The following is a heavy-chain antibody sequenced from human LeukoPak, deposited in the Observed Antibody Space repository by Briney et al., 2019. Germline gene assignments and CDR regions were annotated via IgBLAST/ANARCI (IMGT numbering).Heavy chain of an antibody. J-gene: IGHJ5*02. CDR1: GFSFSAYW. CDR2: IQQDGSVK. V-gene: IGHV3-7*01. Sequence: GGSLRLSCAASGFSFSAYWMSWVRQTPEKGLEFVANIQQDGSVKNYMDSLKGRSTISRDNARESLYLEINSLRADDTAVYYCARDPDSSASDLWGQGALVTVSS. CDR3: ARDPDSSASDL.